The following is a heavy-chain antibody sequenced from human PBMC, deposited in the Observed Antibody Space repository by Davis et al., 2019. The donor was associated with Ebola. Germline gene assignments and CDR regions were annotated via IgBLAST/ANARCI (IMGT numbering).Heavy chain of an antibody. J-gene: IGHJ4*02. CDR3: ASGRPQLEVFDY. D-gene: IGHD2-2*01. Sequence: SQTLSLTCAVYGGSFSGYYWSWIRQPPGKGLEWIGYIYYSGSTNYNPSLKSRVTISVDTSKNQFSLKLSSVTAADTAVYYCASGRPQLEVFDYWGQGTLVTVSS. CDR2: IYYSGST. CDR1: GGSFSGYY. V-gene: IGHV4-59*08.